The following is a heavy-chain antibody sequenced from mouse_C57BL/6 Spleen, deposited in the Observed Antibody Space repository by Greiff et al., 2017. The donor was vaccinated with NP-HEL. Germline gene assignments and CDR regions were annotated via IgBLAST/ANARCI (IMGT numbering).Heavy chain of an antibody. V-gene: IGHV1-76*01. J-gene: IGHJ4*01. CDR2: IYPGSGNT. Sequence: QVQLQQSGAELVRPGASVKLSCKASGYTFTDYYINWVKQRPGQGLEWIARIYPGSGNTYYNEKFKGKATLTAEKSSSTAYMQLSSLTSEDSAVYFCARDGSSFYYAMDYWGQGTSVTVSS. CDR3: ARDGSSFYYAMDY. D-gene: IGHD1-1*01. CDR1: GYTFTDYY.